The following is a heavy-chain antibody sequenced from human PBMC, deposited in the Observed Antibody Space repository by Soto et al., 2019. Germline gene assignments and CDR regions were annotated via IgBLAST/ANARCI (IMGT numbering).Heavy chain of an antibody. CDR2: IIPIFGTA. V-gene: IGHV1-69*13. J-gene: IGHJ6*02. D-gene: IGHD3-16*01. CDR3: AGKLGGDPYYYGMDV. CDR1: GGTFSSDA. Sequence: ASVKVSCKASGGTFSSDAISWVRQAPGQGLEWLGGIIPIFGTANYAQKFQGRVTITADESTSTAYTELSSLRSEDTAVYYCAGKLGGDPYYYGMDVWGQGTTVTASS.